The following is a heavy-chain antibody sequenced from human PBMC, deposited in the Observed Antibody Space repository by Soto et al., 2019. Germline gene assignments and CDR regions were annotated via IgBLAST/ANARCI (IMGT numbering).Heavy chain of an antibody. Sequence: PGGSLRLSCAASGFTFSSYGMHWVRQAPGKGLEWVAVIWYDGSNKYYADSVKGRFTISRDNSKNTLYLQMNSLRAEDTAVYYCARGLAIAKAPFDYWGQGTLVTVSS. J-gene: IGHJ4*02. D-gene: IGHD3-16*01. CDR1: GFTFSSYG. CDR3: ARGLAIAKAPFDY. V-gene: IGHV3-33*01. CDR2: IWYDGSNK.